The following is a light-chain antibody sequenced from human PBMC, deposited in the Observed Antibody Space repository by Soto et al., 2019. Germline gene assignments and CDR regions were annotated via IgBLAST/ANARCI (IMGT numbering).Light chain of an antibody. V-gene: IGLV2-23*01. Sequence: QSALTQPASVSGSPGQSITISCTGTSSDVGSYNLVSWYQQHPGKAPKLMIYEGSKRPSGVSNRFSGSKSGNTASLTISGRLAEDEDDYYCCSYSGSSTSVVFGGGTKVTVL. CDR3: CSYSGSSTSVV. J-gene: IGLJ2*01. CDR1: SSDVGSYNL. CDR2: EGS.